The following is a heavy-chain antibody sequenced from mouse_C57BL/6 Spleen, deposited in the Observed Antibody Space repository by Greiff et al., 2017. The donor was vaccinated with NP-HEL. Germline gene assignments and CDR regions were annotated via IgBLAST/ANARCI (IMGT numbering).Heavy chain of an antibody. V-gene: IGHV1-82*01. Sequence: VKLMESGPELVKPGASVKISCKASGYAFSSSWMNWVKQRPGKGLEWIGRIYPGDGDTNYNGKFKGKATLTADKSSSTAYMQLSSLTSEDSAVYFCARIYYDNYFDYWGQGTTLTVSS. J-gene: IGHJ2*01. CDR3: ARIYYDNYFDY. D-gene: IGHD2-4*01. CDR2: IYPGDGDT. CDR1: GYAFSSSW.